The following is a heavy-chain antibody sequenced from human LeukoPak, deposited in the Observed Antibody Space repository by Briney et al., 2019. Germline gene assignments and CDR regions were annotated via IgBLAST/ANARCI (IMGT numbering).Heavy chain of an antibody. CDR2: IYYSGST. CDR3: ARQLGYCSSSSCSDRRFDP. Sequence: SETLSLTCTVSGDSMSSYYWSWIRQPPGKGLEWIGYIYYSGSTYYNPSLKSRVTISVDTSKNQFSLKLSSVTAADTALYYCARQLGYCSSSSCSDRRFDPWGQGTLVTVSS. V-gene: IGHV4-59*08. D-gene: IGHD2-2*01. CDR1: GDSMSSYY. J-gene: IGHJ5*02.